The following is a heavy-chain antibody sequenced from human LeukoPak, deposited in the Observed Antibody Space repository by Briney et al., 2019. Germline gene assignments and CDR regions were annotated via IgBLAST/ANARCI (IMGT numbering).Heavy chain of an antibody. V-gene: IGHV3-33*01. CDR2: IWYDGSNK. CDR1: GFTFSSYG. J-gene: IGHJ6*04. Sequence: PGGSLRLSCAASGFTFSSYGMHWVRQAPGKGLEWVAVIWYDGSNKYYADSVKGRFTISRDNSKNTLYLQINSLRAEDTAVYYCARVNGDYSSHYYGMDVWGKGTTVTVSS. D-gene: IGHD4-17*01. CDR3: ARVNGDYSSHYYGMDV.